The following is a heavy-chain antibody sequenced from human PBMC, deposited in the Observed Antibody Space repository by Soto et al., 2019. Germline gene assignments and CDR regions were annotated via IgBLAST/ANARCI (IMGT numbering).Heavy chain of an antibody. CDR3: ARDFSRMVRGVIKI. V-gene: IGHV4-31*03. CDR1: GGSICSGGYY. J-gene: IGHJ3*02. Sequence: SETLSLTCTVSGGSICSGGYYWSWICQHPGKGLEWIGYIYYSGSTYYNPSLKSRVTISVDTSKNQFSLKLSSMTAADTAVYYCARDFSRMVRGVIKIWGQGTMVTVSS. CDR2: IYYSGST. D-gene: IGHD3-10*01.